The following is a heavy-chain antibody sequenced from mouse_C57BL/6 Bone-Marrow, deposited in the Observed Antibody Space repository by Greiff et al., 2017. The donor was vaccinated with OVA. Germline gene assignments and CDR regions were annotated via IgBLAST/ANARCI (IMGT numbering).Heavy chain of an antibody. CDR3: VRQDY. J-gene: IGHJ2*01. V-gene: IGHV10-1*01. CDR1: GFSFNTYA. Sequence: EVKLMESGGGLVQPKGSLKLSCAASGFSFNTYAMHWVRQAPGQGLEWVARIRRKSNNYATYYADSVKDRFTISRDASESTLYLQMNNLKTKDAAMSYCVRQDYAGQGTTLTVSS. CDR2: IRRKSNNYAT.